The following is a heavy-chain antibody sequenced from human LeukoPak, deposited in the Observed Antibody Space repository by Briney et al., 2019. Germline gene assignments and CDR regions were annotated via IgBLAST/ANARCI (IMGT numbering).Heavy chain of an antibody. V-gene: IGHV3-9*01. CDR1: GFTFDDYA. CDR3: AKGSGQYGAYDSSGLDY. J-gene: IGHJ4*02. Sequence: GGSLRLSCAASGFTFDDYAMHWVRQAPGKGLEWVSGISWNGGRIGYADSVKGRFAISRVNAKNSLYLQMSSLRAEDTAFYYCAKGSGQYGAYDSSGLDYWGQGTLVTVSS. CDR2: ISWNGGRI. D-gene: IGHD3-22*01.